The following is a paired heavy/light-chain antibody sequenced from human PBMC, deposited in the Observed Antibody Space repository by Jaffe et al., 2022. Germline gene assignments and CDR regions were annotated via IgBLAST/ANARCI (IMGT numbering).Light chain of an antibody. CDR2: QNI. CDR3: QVWATSSVV. J-gene: IGLJ2*01. V-gene: IGLV3-1*01. Sequence: SYDLTQPPSVSVSPGQTATITCSGEQLGDLYVSWYQQRAGQPPVMVIYQNIKRPSGISERFSGSKSVNVSTLTISGTQAIDEADYFCQVWATSSVVFGGGTKLTVL. CDR1: QLGDLY.
Heavy chain of an antibody. V-gene: IGHV4-38-2*02. CDR2: IYHNGNF. Sequence: QVQLQESGPGLVKPSETLSLNCTVSGYSISSGYYWGWVRQSPGKGLEWIGNIYHNGNFFYNPSLKDRVTISVDTSNNLFSLKLKSVTATDTAIYYCARAQQWLVFYPAEYFQHWGRGTLVTVSS. J-gene: IGHJ1*01. D-gene: IGHD6-19*01. CDR3: ARAQQWLVFYPAEYFQH. CDR1: GYSISSGYY.